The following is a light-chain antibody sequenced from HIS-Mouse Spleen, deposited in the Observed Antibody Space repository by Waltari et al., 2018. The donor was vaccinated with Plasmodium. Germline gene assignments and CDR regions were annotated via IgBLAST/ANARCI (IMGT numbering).Light chain of an antibody. Sequence: EIEMTQSPSTLSVSAGERATLSCRASQSVSSYLTWYQQKPGQAPRLLIYGASTRATGIPSRFSGSGSGTDFTLTISSLQSEDFAVYYCQQYNNSSFTFGPGTKVDIK. V-gene: IGKV3-15*01. J-gene: IGKJ3*01. CDR3: QQYNNSSFT. CDR2: GAS. CDR1: QSVSSY.